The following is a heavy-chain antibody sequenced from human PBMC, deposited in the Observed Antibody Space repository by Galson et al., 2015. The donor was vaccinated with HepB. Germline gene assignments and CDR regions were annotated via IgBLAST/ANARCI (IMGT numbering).Heavy chain of an antibody. CDR2: ISYAGTDQ. Sequence: SLRLSCAASGFTFSNYGMHWVRQAPGKGLEWVAVISYAGTDQFYADSMKGRFTISRDNSKNTLYLQVNSLRPEDTAVYYCAKASTVTTDYFDYWGQGTLVTVSS. CDR1: GFTFSNYG. CDR3: AKASTVTTDYFDY. V-gene: IGHV3-30*18. J-gene: IGHJ4*02. D-gene: IGHD4-17*01.